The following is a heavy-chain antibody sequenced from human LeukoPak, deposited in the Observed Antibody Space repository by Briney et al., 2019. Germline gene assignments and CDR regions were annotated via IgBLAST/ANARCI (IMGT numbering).Heavy chain of an antibody. CDR3: ARESGYPPLGY. V-gene: IGHV3-30*02. D-gene: IGHD5-12*01. CDR1: GFTFSTYG. Sequence: GGSLRLSCAASGFTFSTYGMQWVRQAPGKGLEWVAFIRYDGSYKYYADSVKGRFSISGDNSKNTLYLQMNSLRAEDTAVYYCARESGYPPLGYWGQGTLVTVSS. J-gene: IGHJ4*02. CDR2: IRYDGSYK.